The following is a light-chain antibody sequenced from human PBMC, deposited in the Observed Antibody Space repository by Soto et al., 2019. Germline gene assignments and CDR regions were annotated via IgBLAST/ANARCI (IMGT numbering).Light chain of an antibody. CDR3: QQYNSYWM. CDR1: QSISSW. V-gene: IGKV1-5*01. CDR2: DAS. Sequence: DIQMTQSPSTLSASVGDRVTITCRASQSISSWLAWYQQKPGKAPKLLIYDASSLESGVPSRFSGSGSGTEFTLTISSLQPDDFATYYCQQYNSYWMFGQGTKV. J-gene: IGKJ1*01.